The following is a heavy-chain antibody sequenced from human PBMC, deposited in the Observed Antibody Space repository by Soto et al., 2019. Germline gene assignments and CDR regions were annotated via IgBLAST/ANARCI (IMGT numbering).Heavy chain of an antibody. V-gene: IGHV3-33*01. CDR2: IWYDGSNK. CDR1: GFTFSSYG. Sequence: QVQLVESGGGVVQPGRSLRLSCAASGFTFSSYGMHWVRQAPGKGLEWVAVIWYDGSNKYYADSVKGRFTISRDNSKNTLYLQTNSLRAEDTAVYYCARDLRSSGGEYYFDYWGQGTLVTVSS. J-gene: IGHJ4*02. D-gene: IGHD6-25*01. CDR3: ARDLRSSGGEYYFDY.